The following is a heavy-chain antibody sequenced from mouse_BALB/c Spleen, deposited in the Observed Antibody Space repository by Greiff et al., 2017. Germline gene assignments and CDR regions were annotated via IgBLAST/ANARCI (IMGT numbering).Heavy chain of an antibody. CDR2: ISSGGST. Sequence: EVQLQESGGGLVKPGGSLKLSCAASGFTFSSYAMSWVRQTPEKRLEWVASISSGGSTYYPDSVKGRFTISRDNARNILYLQMSSLRSEDTSMYYCAREFITTSYRGFFDYWGQGTTLTVSS. D-gene: IGHD1-2*01. CDR1: GFTFSSYA. J-gene: IGHJ2*01. CDR3: AREFITTSYRGFFDY. V-gene: IGHV5-6-5*01.